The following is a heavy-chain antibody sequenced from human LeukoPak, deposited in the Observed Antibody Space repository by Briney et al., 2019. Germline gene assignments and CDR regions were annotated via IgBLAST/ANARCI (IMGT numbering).Heavy chain of an antibody. D-gene: IGHD3-22*01. J-gene: IGHJ4*02. CDR3: ARVSYYDSSGYYSEDY. V-gene: IGHV1-18*01. Sequence: ASVKASCKASGYTFTSYGISWVRQAPGQGLEWMGWISAYNGNTNYAQKLQGRVTMTTDTSTSTAYMELRSLRSDDTAVYYCARVSYYDSSGYYSEDYWGQGTLVTVSS. CDR1: GYTFTSYG. CDR2: ISAYNGNT.